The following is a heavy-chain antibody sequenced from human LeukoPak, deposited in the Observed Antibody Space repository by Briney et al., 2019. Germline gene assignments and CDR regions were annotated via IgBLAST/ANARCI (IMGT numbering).Heavy chain of an antibody. D-gene: IGHD2-2*01. J-gene: IGHJ6*02. CDR3: AREKVRQSGMDV. CDR1: GYTFTVYY. V-gene: IGHV1-2*06. CDR2: INPNSGGT. Sequence: GASVKVSCKASGYTFTVYYMHWVRQAPRQGLEWMGRINPNSGGTNYAQKFQGRVTMTRDTSISTAYMELSRLRSDDTAVYYCAREKVRQSGMDVWGQGTTVTVSS.